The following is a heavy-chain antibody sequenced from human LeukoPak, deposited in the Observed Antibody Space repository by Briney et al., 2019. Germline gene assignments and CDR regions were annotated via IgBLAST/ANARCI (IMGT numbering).Heavy chain of an antibody. CDR3: ARDLGLGGSGSYYNVDYFDY. CDR1: GFTFSSYW. V-gene: IGHV3-7*01. CDR2: ITPDGSEK. Sequence: VGSLRLSCAASGFTFSSYWMSWVRQAPGKGLEWVANITPDGSEKYYVDCVKGRFTISRDNAKNSLYLQMNSLRAEDTAVYYCARDLGLGGSGSYYNVDYFDYWGQGTLVPVSS. D-gene: IGHD3-10*01. J-gene: IGHJ4*02.